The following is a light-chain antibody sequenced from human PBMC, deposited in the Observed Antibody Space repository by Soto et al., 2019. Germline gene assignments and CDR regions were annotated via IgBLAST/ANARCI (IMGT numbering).Light chain of an antibody. V-gene: IGLV2-14*03. Sequence: QSALTQPASMSGSPGQSITISCTGTSSDVRGNKYVSWYQHYPGKAPKLMISDVSNRPSGVSDRFSGSKSGDTASLTISGLQAEDEADYYCSAFTGTTDVFGTGTKLTVL. J-gene: IGLJ1*01. CDR2: DVS. CDR1: SSDVRGNKY. CDR3: SAFTGTTDV.